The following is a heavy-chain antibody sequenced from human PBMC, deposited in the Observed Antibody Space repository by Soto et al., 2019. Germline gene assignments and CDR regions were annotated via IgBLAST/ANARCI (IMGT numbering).Heavy chain of an antibody. V-gene: IGHV5-10-1*01. CDR1: GYSFTSYW. Sequence: GESLKISCKGSGYSFTSYWISWVRQMPGKGLEWVGRIDPSDSYTNYSPSFQGHVTISADKSITTAYLQWSSLKASDTAMYYCASVYSRSSRHYYYYGMDVWGQGTTVTVSS. J-gene: IGHJ6*02. CDR3: ASVYSRSSRHYYYYGMDV. CDR2: IDPSDSYT. D-gene: IGHD6-6*01.